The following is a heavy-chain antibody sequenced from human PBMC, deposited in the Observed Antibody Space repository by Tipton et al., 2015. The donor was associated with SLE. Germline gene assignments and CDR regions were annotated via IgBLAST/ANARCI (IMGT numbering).Heavy chain of an antibody. J-gene: IGHJ3*02. CDR2: MYYSGST. V-gene: IGHV4-39*07. Sequence: TLSLTCTVSGGSISSSSYYWGWIRQPPGKGLEWIGSMYYSGSTYYNPSLKSRVTISVDTSKNHFSLKLSSVTAADTAVYYCASDLAGSQAFDIWGQGTMVTVSS. CDR3: ASDLAGSQAFDI. D-gene: IGHD6-13*01. CDR1: GGSISSSSYY.